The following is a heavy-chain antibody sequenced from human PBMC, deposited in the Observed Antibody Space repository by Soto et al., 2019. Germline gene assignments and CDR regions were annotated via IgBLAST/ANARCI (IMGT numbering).Heavy chain of an antibody. V-gene: IGHV3-23*01. J-gene: IGHJ4*02. CDR1: GFTFSSYA. Sequence: GGSLRLSCAASGFTFSSYAMSWVRQAPGKGLEWVSAISGSGGSTYYADSVKGRFTISRDNSKNTLYLQMNSLRAEDTAVYYCAKDPDSSVYSALGNWGQGPLVTVP. CDR2: ISGSGGST. D-gene: IGHD3-22*01. CDR3: AKDPDSSVYSALGN.